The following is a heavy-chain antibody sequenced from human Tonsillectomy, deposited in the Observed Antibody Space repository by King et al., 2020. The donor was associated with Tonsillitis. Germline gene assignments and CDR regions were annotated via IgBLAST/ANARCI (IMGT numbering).Heavy chain of an antibody. J-gene: IGHJ4*02. CDR2: ITYDGGEQ. CDR3: AKTGGQYTSRPYYNEGYFDS. Sequence: VQLVESGGGVVQAGGSLRLSCTASGFRFDKYGMHWVRQAPGKGPEWVTFITYDGGEQYYADSVRGRFTIFRDNPQTTVYLQMNSLRFEDTAVYYCAKTGGQYTSRPYYNEGYFDSWGQG. D-gene: IGHD3-10*01. CDR1: GFRFDKYG. V-gene: IGHV3-30*02.